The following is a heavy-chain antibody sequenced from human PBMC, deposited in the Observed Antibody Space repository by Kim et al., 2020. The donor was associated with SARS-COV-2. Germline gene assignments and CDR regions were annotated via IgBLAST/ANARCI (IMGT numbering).Heavy chain of an antibody. CDR1: GFTFSSYW. D-gene: IGHD6-13*01. J-gene: IGHJ5*02. Sequence: GGSLRLSCAASGFTFSSYWMHWVRQAPGKGLVWVSRINSDGSSTSYADSVKGRFTISRDNAKNTLYLQMNSLRAEDTAVYYCAILAAADNWFDPWGQGTLVTVSS. V-gene: IGHV3-74*01. CDR2: INSDGSST. CDR3: AILAAADNWFDP.